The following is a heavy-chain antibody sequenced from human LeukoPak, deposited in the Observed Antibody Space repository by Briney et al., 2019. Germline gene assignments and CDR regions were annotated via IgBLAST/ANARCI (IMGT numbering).Heavy chain of an antibody. D-gene: IGHD3-10*01. J-gene: IGHJ4*02. CDR1: GFTFSSYG. CDR2: ISYDGNNK. CDR3: AKESHGYYFDY. V-gene: IGHV3-30*18. Sequence: PGGSLRLSCAASGFTFSSYGMHWVRQAPGKGLEWVAVISYDGNNKYYADSVKDRFTISRDNSKNTLYLQMNSLRAEDTAVYYCAKESHGYYFDYWGQGTLVTVSS.